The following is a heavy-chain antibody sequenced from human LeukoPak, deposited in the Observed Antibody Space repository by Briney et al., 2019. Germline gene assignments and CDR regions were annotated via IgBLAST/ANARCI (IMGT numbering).Heavy chain of an antibody. CDR1: GFTLSSYG. CDR3: AKLGCSSTSCYLGFDY. J-gene: IGHJ4*02. V-gene: IGHV3-30*02. CDR2: IRYDGSNK. D-gene: IGHD2-2*01. Sequence: GGSLRLSCAASGFTLSSYGMHWVRQAPGKGLEWVAFIRYDGSNKYYADSVKGRFTISRDDYKNPLYLQMNSLRAEDTAVYSCAKLGCSSTSCYLGFDYWGQGTLVTVSS.